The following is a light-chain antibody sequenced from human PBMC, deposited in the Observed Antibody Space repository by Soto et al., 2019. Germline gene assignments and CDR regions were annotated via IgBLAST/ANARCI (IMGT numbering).Light chain of an antibody. CDR2: GAS. V-gene: IGKV3-20*01. CDR3: QQYGTSLFT. J-gene: IGKJ3*01. CDR1: QSVTNNF. Sequence: IVLTRSPGTLSLSPGERATLSCGASQSVTNNFLAWYQQKPGQAPRLLIYGASSRATGVPDRFSGSGSGTDFTLTISRLEPGDFAVYYCQQYGTSLFTLGPGTKVDIK.